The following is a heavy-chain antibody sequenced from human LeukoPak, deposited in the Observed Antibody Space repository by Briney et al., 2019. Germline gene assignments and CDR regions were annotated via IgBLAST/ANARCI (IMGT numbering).Heavy chain of an antibody. CDR2: IYHSGST. CDR1: GGSISSSNW. V-gene: IGHV4-4*02. Sequence: SETLSLTCAVSGGSISSSNWWSWVRQPPGKGLEWIGEIYHSGSTNYNPSLKSRVTISVDTSKNQFSLKLSSVTAADTAVYYCARGRRYCSSTSCKYYYFDYWGQGTLVTVSS. CDR3: ARGRRYCSSTSCKYYYFDY. D-gene: IGHD2-2*01. J-gene: IGHJ4*02.